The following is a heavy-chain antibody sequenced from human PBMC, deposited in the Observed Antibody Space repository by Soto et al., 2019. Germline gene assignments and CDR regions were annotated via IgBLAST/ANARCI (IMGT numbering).Heavy chain of an antibody. CDR3: AKDARYCSGGSCYYFDY. J-gene: IGHJ4*02. Sequence: PGGSLRLSCAASGFTFSSYGMHWVRQAPGKGLEWVAVISYDGSNKYYADSVKGRFTISRDNSKNTLYLQMNSLRAEDTAVYYCAKDARYCSGGSCYYFDYWGQGTMVTVYS. D-gene: IGHD2-15*01. V-gene: IGHV3-30*18. CDR1: GFTFSSYG. CDR2: ISYDGSNK.